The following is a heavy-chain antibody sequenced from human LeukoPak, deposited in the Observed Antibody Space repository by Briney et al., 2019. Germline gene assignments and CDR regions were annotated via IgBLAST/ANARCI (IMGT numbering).Heavy chain of an antibody. Sequence: ASVKVSCKASGYTFTSYGISWLRQAPGQGLEWMGWISAYNGNTNYAQKLQGRVTMTTDTSTSTAYMELRSLRSDDTAVYYCARDTNVLLWFGEFNFDYWGQGTLVTVSS. D-gene: IGHD3-10*01. J-gene: IGHJ4*02. CDR1: GYTFTSYG. CDR2: ISAYNGNT. V-gene: IGHV1-18*01. CDR3: ARDTNVLLWFGEFNFDY.